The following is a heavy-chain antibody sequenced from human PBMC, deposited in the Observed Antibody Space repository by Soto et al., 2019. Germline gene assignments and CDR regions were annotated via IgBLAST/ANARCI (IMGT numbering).Heavy chain of an antibody. CDR2: ISAYNGNT. V-gene: IGHV1-18*01. Sequence: QVQLVQSGAEVKKPGASVKVSCKASGYTFTSYGISWVRQAPGQGLEWMGWISAYNGNTNYAQKLQGRVTLTTDTPRRPAYMEPRSRRSDDTAVYHCARDGGVRVFVPPASSYWGQGTLVTVPS. CDR3: ARDGGVRVFVPPASSY. CDR1: GYTFTSYG. D-gene: IGHD2-2*01. J-gene: IGHJ4*02.